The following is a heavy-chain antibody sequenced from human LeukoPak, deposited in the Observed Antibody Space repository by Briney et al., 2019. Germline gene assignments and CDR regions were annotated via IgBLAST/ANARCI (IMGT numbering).Heavy chain of an antibody. Sequence: SETLSLTCTVSGGSISSYYWSWIRQPPGKGLEWIGYIYYSGSTNYNPSLKSRVTISVDTSKNQFSLKLSSVTAADTAVYYCARGLPQYYDFWSGPYFDYRGQGTLVTVSS. CDR3: ARGLPQYYDFWSGPYFDY. D-gene: IGHD3-3*01. CDR2: IYYSGST. V-gene: IGHV4-59*01. CDR1: GGSISSYY. J-gene: IGHJ4*02.